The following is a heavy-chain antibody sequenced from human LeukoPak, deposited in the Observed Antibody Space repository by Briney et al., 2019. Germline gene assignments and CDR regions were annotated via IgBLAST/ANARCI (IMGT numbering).Heavy chain of an antibody. D-gene: IGHD2-2*02. J-gene: IGHJ5*02. V-gene: IGHV1-46*02. Sequence: ASEKVSCKASGYTCNTNYIHWVRQATGQWLEWIGVINPSGDGTSYPQKFQGRVTLARDTSTSTIYMELSSLRSEDTAIYYCAKETPNTRWFDPWGQGTLVTVSS. CDR1: GYTCNTNY. CDR3: AKETPNTRWFDP. CDR2: INPSGDGT.